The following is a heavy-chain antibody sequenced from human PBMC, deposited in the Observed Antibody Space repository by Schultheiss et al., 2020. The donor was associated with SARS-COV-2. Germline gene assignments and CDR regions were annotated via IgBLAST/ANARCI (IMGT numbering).Heavy chain of an antibody. J-gene: IGHJ1*01. CDR3: ARALGAAAGPRALYFQH. CDR1: GGSFSGYY. D-gene: IGHD6-13*01. V-gene: IGHV4-34*01. CDR2: INHSGSN. Sequence: SETLSLTCAVYGGSFSGYYWSWIRQPPGKGLEWIGEINHSGSNNYNPSLKSRVTISVDTSKNQFSLKLSSVTAADTAVYYCARALGAAAGPRALYFQHWGQGTLVTVSS.